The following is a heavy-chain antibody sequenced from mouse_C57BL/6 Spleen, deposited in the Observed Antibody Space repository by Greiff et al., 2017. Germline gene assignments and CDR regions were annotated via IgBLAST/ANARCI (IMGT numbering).Heavy chain of an antibody. J-gene: IGHJ1*03. CDR1: GYSITSGYY. CDR2: ISYDGSN. Sequence: VQLQQSGPGLVKPSQSLSLTCSVTGYSITSGYYWNWIRQFPGNKLEWMGYISYDGSNNYNPSLKNRISITRDTSKNQFFLKLNSVTTEDTATYYCARVSNWDERYFDVWGTGTTVTVSS. CDR3: ARVSNWDERYFDV. D-gene: IGHD4-1*01. V-gene: IGHV3-6*01.